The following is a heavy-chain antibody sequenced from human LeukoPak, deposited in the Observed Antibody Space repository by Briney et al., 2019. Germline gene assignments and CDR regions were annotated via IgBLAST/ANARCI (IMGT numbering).Heavy chain of an antibody. CDR1: GYTFTGYY. J-gene: IGHJ3*01. D-gene: IGHD3-10*01. CDR2: INPNSGGT. CDR3: ARDYYGSGSYMDL. Sequence: ASVKVSCKASGYTFTGYYIHWVRQAPGQGLEWMGWINPNSGGTNYAQKFQGRATMTRDTSIRTAYIELSRLRSDDTAVYHCARDYYGSGSYMDLWGQGTMVTVSS. V-gene: IGHV1-2*02.